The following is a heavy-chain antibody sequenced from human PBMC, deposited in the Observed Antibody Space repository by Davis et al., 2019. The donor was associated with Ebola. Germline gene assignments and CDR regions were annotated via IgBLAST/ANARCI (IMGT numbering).Heavy chain of an antibody. Sequence: GGSLRLSCKGSGYSFTSYWIGWVRQMPGKGLEWMGIIYPGDSDTRYSPSFQGQVTISADKSISTAYLQWSSLKASDTAMYYCARFSASDSSGYYYYYYGMDVWGQGTTVTVSS. CDR2: IYPGDSDT. V-gene: IGHV5-51*01. J-gene: IGHJ6*02. CDR1: GYSFTSYW. CDR3: ARFSASDSSGYYYYYYGMDV. D-gene: IGHD3-22*01.